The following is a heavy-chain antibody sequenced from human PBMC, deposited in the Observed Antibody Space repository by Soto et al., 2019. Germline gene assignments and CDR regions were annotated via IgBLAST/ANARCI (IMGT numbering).Heavy chain of an antibody. V-gene: IGHV1-8*01. CDR1: GYTFTSYD. CDR2: MNPNSGNP. Sequence: GASVKVSCKASGYTFTSYDINWGRQATGQGIEWMGWMNPNSGNPGYAQKFQGRVTMTRNTSTSPPYRELRSLRSEDTAVYFCARDAASYGSGESRNWFDSWGKRSLVTVAS. J-gene: IGHJ5*01. D-gene: IGHD2-15*01. CDR3: ARDAASYGSGESRNWFDS.